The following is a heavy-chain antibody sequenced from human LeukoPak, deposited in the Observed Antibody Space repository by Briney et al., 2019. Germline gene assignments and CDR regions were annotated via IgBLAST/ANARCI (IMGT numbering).Heavy chain of an antibody. CDR3: ARGGEALPGRSGFDI. Sequence: SQTLSLTCAISGDSVSSNNAAWNWIRQSPSRGLEWLGRTYYRSNWYNDYAASVQGRITVNPDTSKNQFSLQLKSVSPDDAAVYYCARGGEALPGRSGFDIWGQGTVVTVSS. CDR2: TYYRSNWYN. D-gene: IGHD3-3*01. CDR1: GDSVSSNNAA. V-gene: IGHV6-1*01. J-gene: IGHJ3*02.